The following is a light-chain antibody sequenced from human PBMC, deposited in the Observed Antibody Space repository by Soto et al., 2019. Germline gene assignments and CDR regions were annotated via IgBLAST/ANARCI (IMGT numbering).Light chain of an antibody. V-gene: IGKV1-27*01. CDR3: HKYNSAPLT. CDR2: ATS. CDR1: QGIAPY. Sequence: DVQMTQSPSSLSAFVGDRVTITCRASQGIAPYLAWFQQKPGKVPKLLIYATSTLQSGFPSRFSGSGSGTDFTLTINSLQPEDVGTYYCHKYNSAPLTFGGGTKVEIK. J-gene: IGKJ4*01.